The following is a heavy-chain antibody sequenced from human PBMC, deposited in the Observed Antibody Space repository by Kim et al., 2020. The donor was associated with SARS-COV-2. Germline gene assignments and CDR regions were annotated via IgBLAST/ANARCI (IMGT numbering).Heavy chain of an antibody. V-gene: IGHV3-30*18. Sequence: GGSLRLSCAASGFTFSSYGMHWVRQAPGKGLEWVAVISYDGSNKYYADSVKGRFTISRDNSKNTLYLQMNSLRAEDTAVYYCAKDVALGQYFDYWGQGTLATVSS. CDR2: ISYDGSNK. D-gene: IGHD2-21*01. CDR3: AKDVALGQYFDY. CDR1: GFTFSSYG. J-gene: IGHJ4*02.